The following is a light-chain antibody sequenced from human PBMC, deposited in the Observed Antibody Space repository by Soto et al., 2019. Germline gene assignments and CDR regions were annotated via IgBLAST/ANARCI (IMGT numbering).Light chain of an antibody. CDR1: NIGSKN. J-gene: IGLJ1*01. CDR2: DDS. CDR3: QVWDSSSDHFV. Sequence: SYALTQPPSVSVAPEPTARMTCVCNNIGSKNVHWYQQKPGQAPVLVVFDDSDRPSGIPERFSGSNSGNTATLTISRVEAGDEADYYCQVWDSSSDHFVLGTGTKGTVL. V-gene: IGLV3-21*02.